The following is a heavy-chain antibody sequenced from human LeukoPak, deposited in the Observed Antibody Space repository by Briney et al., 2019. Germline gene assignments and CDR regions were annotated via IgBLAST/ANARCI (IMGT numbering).Heavy chain of an antibody. D-gene: IGHD3-10*01. J-gene: IGHJ6*02. CDR3: ASRGAPSGSSIYGMDV. CDR2: INPNSGGT. V-gene: IGHV1-2*02. Sequence: SVKVSCKASGYTFTGYYMHWVRQAPGQGLEWMGWINPNSGGTNYAQKFQGRVSMTRDTSISTAYMELSRLRSDDTAVYYCASRGAPSGSSIYGMDVWGQGTPVTVSS. CDR1: GYTFTGYY.